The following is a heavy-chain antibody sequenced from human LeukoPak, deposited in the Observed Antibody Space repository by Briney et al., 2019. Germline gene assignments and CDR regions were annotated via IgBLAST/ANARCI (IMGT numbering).Heavy chain of an antibody. CDR1: GYTFTSYG. D-gene: IGHD6-19*01. CDR2: ISAYNGNT. Sequence: GASVKVSCKAPGYTFTSYGISWVRQAPGQGLEWMGWISAYNGNTNYAQKLQGRVTMTTDTSTSTAYMELRSLRSDDTAVYYCARDSSKIAVASTFDYWGQGTLVTVSS. CDR3: ARDSSKIAVASTFDY. J-gene: IGHJ4*02. V-gene: IGHV1-18*01.